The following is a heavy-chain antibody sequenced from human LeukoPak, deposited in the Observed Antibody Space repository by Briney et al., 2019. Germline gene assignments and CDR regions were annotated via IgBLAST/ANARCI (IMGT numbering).Heavy chain of an antibody. CDR1: GFTFSSYA. CDR3: TRFVEGWFGEFPPAY. CDR2: ISGSGGST. Sequence: GGSLRLSCAASGFTFSSYAMSWVRQAPGKGLEWVSAISGSGGSTYYADSMKGRFTISRDNSKNTLYLQMNSLRAEDTAVYYCTRFVEGWFGEFPPAYWGQGTLVTVSS. J-gene: IGHJ4*02. V-gene: IGHV3-23*01. D-gene: IGHD3-10*01.